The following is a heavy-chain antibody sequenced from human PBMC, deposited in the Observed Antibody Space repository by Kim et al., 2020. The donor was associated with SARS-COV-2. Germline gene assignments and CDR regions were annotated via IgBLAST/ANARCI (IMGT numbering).Heavy chain of an antibody. V-gene: IGHV2-5*02. D-gene: IGHD4-17*01. CDR1: GFSLSTSGVG. CDR2: IYWDDDK. Sequence: SGPTLVNPTQTLTLTCTFSGFSLSTSGVGVGWIRQPPGKALEWLALIYWDDDKRYSPSLKSRLTITKDTSKNQVVLTMTNMDPVDTATYYGAHRLYGDYSRGYFDLWGRGTLVTVSS. J-gene: IGHJ2*01. CDR3: AHRLYGDYSRGYFDL.